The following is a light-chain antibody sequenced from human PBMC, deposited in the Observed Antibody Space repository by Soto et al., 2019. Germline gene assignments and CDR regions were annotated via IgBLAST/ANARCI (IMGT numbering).Light chain of an antibody. CDR2: DAS. Sequence: DIQMTQSPSTLSASVGDIVTSTCRASQSISSWLAWYQQKPGKAPKLLIYDASSLESGVPSRFSGSGSGTEFTLTISSLQPDDFATYYCQQYNSYSYTFGQGTKLEIK. CDR1: QSISSW. J-gene: IGKJ2*01. V-gene: IGKV1-5*01. CDR3: QQYNSYSYT.